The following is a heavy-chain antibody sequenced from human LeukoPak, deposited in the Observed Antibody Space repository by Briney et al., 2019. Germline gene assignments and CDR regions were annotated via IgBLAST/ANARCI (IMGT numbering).Heavy chain of an antibody. J-gene: IGHJ5*02. Sequence: SVKVSCKASGGTFSSYTISWVRQAPGQGLEWMGRIIPILGIANYAQKFQGRVTITADKSTSTAYMELSSLRSEDTAVYYCARVVGATPSNWFDPWGQGTLVTVSS. CDR3: ARVVGATPSNWFDP. D-gene: IGHD1-26*01. CDR1: GGTFSSYT. V-gene: IGHV1-69*02. CDR2: IIPILGIA.